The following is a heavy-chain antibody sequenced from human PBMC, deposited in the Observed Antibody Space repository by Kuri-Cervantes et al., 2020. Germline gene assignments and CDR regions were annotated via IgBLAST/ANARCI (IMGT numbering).Heavy chain of an antibody. Sequence: GESLKISCIASGFAFGDYGMSWVRQAPGKGLEWVANIKQDGSEKYCVDSVKGRFTISRDNAKNSLYLQMNSLRAEDTAIYYCAKMGPTWGGFDYWGRGTQVTVSS. CDR3: AKMGPTWGGFDY. J-gene: IGHJ4*02. V-gene: IGHV3-7*01. CDR1: GFAFGDYG. CDR2: IKQDGSEK. D-gene: IGHD1-26*01.